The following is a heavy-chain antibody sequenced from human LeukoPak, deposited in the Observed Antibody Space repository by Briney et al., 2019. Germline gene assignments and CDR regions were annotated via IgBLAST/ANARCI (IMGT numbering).Heavy chain of an antibody. D-gene: IGHD6-13*01. V-gene: IGHV3-23*01. CDR2: ISGSGGST. Sequence: PGRSLRLSCAASGFTFSSYAMSWVRQAPGKGLEWVSAISGSGGSTYYADSVKGRFTISRDNSKNTLYLQMNSLRAEDTAVYYCAKSVWGAAAGVIHAFDIWGQGTMVTVSS. J-gene: IGHJ3*02. CDR1: GFTFSSYA. CDR3: AKSVWGAAAGVIHAFDI.